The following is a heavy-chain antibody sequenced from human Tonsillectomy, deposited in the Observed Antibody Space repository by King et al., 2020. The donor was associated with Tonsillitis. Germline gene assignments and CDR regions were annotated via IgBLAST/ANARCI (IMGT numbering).Heavy chain of an antibody. D-gene: IGHD2-15*01. V-gene: IGHV3-33*01. CDR3: ARVKPMVGAASDHYYYYGMDV. CDR2: IWYDGSNK. CDR1: GFTFSNYG. J-gene: IGHJ6*02. Sequence: VQLVESGGGVVQPGRSLRLSCAASGFTFSNYGMHWVRQAPGKGLEWVAVIWYDGSNKYYVDSVKGRFTTSRDNSKNTLYLQMNSLRAEDTAVYYCARVKPMVGAASDHYYYYGMDVWGQGTTVTVSS.